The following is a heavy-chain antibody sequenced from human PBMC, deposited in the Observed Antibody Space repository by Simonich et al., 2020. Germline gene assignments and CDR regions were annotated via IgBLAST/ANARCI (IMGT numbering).Heavy chain of an antibody. J-gene: IGHJ4*02. CDR3: ARGRNDFDY. Sequence: EVQLVESGGGVVRPGGSLRLSCAASGFTFDDYGRSWVRQTQGKGLEWDYGINWNGGSTGYVDFVKGRFTISRDNAKNSLYLQMNSLRAEDTALYHCARGRNDFDYWGQGTLVTVSS. CDR2: INWNGGST. CDR1: GFTFDDYG. V-gene: IGHV3-20*01. D-gene: IGHD1-1*01.